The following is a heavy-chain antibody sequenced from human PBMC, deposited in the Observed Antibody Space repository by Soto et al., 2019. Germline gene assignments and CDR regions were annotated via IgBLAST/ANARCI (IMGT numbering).Heavy chain of an antibody. D-gene: IGHD6-6*01. V-gene: IGHV1-69*13. CDR2: ILPIFGTP. J-gene: IGHJ4*02. CDR3: AKDRGSLYTSSSPLDF. CDR1: GGTFRNNA. Sequence: SVKVSCKSAGGTFRNNAISRGRQDPGQGLEWMGWILPIFGTPNYAQRFQGRVTITADDSATTAFMELRGLRAEDTALYYCAKDRGSLYTSSSPLDFWGQGTPVTVSS.